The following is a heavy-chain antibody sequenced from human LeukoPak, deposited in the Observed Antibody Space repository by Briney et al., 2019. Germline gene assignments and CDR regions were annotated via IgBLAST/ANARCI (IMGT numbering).Heavy chain of an antibody. Sequence: SETLSLTCAVYGGSFSGYYWSWIRQPPGKGLEWIGEINHSGSTNYNPSLKSRVTISVDTSKNQFSLKLSSVTAADTAVYYCARSGDFDCWGQGTLVTVSS. CDR3: ARSGDFDC. D-gene: IGHD3-10*01. V-gene: IGHV4-34*01. CDR1: GGSFSGYY. CDR2: INHSGST. J-gene: IGHJ4*02.